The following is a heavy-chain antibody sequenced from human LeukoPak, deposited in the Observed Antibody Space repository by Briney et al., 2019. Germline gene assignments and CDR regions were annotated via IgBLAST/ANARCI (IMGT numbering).Heavy chain of an antibody. CDR3: ARRVTTRWWYFDY. CDR2: IYYSGST. D-gene: IGHD4-17*01. J-gene: IGHJ4*02. V-gene: IGHV4-31*02. Sequence: LRLSCAASGFTFSSYAMSWIRQHPGKGLEWIGYIYYSGSTYYNPSLKSRVTISVDTSKNQFSLKLSSVTAADTAVYYCARRVTTRWWYFDYWGQGTLVTVSS. CDR1: GFTFSSYA.